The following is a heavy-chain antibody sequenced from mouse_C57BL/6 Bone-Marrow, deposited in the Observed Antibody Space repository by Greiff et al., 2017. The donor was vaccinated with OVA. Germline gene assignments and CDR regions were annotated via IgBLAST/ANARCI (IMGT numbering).Heavy chain of an antibody. CDR1: GFTFSSYG. Sequence: EVKLVESGGDLVKPGGSLKLSCAASGFTFSSYGMSWVRQTPDKRLEWVATISSGGSYTYYPDSVKGRLTISRDNAKNTLYMQMSSLKSEDTAMYYCARHVGGYYDYWGQGTPLTVSS. D-gene: IGHD2-3*01. V-gene: IGHV5-6*01. J-gene: IGHJ2*01. CDR2: ISSGGSYT. CDR3: ARHVGGYYDY.